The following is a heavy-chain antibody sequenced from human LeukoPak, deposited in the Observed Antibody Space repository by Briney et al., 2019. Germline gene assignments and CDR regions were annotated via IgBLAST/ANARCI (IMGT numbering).Heavy chain of an antibody. D-gene: IGHD1-14*01. CDR2: ISSSSSYI. CDR3: AREGDGALTYDY. V-gene: IGHV3-21*01. CDR1: GFTFSSYS. J-gene: IGHJ4*02. Sequence: GGSLRLSCAASGFTFSSYSMNWVRQAPGKGLEWVSSISSSSSYIYYADSVKGRFTISRDSAKNSLYLQMNSLRAEDTAVYYCAREGDGALTYDYWGQGTLVTVSS.